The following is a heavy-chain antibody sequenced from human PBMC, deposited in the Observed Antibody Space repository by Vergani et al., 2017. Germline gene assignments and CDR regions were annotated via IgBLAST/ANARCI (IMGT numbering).Heavy chain of an antibody. Sequence: QVQLQESGPGLVKPSQTLSLTCTVSGGSISSGDYYWSWIRQPPGKGLEWIGYIYYSGSTYYNPSLKSRVTISVDTSKNQFSLKLSSVTTADTAVYYCARVISGYQLLNDYWGQGTLVTVSS. J-gene: IGHJ4*02. CDR2: IYYSGST. CDR3: ARVISGYQLLNDY. V-gene: IGHV4-30-4*08. CDR1: GGSISSGDYY. D-gene: IGHD2-2*01.